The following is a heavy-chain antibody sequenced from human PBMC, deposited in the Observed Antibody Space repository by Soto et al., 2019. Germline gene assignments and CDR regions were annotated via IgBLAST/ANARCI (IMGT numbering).Heavy chain of an antibody. CDR3: ARDRSGSYRYYYYGMDV. V-gene: IGHV1-69*13. J-gene: IGHJ6*02. CDR1: GGTFSSYA. D-gene: IGHD1-26*01. Sequence: SVTVSCKASGGTFSSYASRWVRQAHGQGLEWMGGIIPIFGTANYAQKFQGRVTITADESTSTAYMELSSLRSEDTAVYYCARDRSGSYRYYYYGMDVWGQGTTVTVSS. CDR2: IIPIFGTA.